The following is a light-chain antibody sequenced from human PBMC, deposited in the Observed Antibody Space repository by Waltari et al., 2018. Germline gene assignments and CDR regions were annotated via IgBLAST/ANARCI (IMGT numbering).Light chain of an antibody. CDR3: MQSLQNSVT. J-gene: IGKJ5*01. Sequence: DILMTQSPVSLSVTPGEPASISCTSSQSLQHRNGYNYLDWYLQKPGLSPQLLIYFASYRASGVPDRFSGSGSVTDFTLRIRRVEAEDVGVYYCMQSLQNSVTFGQGTRLEIK. V-gene: IGKV2-28*01. CDR2: FAS. CDR1: QSLQHRNGYNY.